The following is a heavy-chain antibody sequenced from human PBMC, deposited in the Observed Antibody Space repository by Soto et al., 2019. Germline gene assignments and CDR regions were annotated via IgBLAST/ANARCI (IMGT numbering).Heavy chain of an antibody. V-gene: IGHV3-48*02. CDR1: GFTFSSYS. J-gene: IGHJ5*02. CDR3: ARTLGHSSGWYELNWFDP. CDR2: ISSSSSTI. D-gene: IGHD6-19*01. Sequence: EVQLVESGGGLVQPGGSLRLSCAASGFTFSSYSMNWVRQAPGKGLEWVSYISSSSSTIYYADSVKGRFTISRDNAKXSVXLQMNSLRDEDTAVYYCARTLGHSSGWYELNWFDPWGQGTLVTVSS.